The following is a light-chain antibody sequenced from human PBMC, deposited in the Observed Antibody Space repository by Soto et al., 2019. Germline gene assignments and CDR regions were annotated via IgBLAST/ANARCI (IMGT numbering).Light chain of an antibody. CDR2: GNS. V-gene: IGLV1-40*01. Sequence: SVLTHPPSVSGAPGQRVTISCTGSSSNIGTGYDVHWYQQLPGTAPKLLIYGNSNRPSGVPDRFSGSKSGTSASLAITGLQAEDEADYYCQSFDSSRFYVFGTGTKVTVL. CDR1: SSNIGTGYD. J-gene: IGLJ1*01. CDR3: QSFDSSRFYV.